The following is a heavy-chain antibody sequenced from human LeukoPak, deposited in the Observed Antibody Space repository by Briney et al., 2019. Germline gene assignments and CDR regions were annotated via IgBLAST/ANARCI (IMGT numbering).Heavy chain of an antibody. D-gene: IGHD3-22*01. CDR2: IYYSGST. CDR1: GGSISSYY. V-gene: IGHV4-59*08. J-gene: IGHJ4*02. Sequence: SETLSLTCTVSGGSISSYYWSWIRQPPGKGLEWIGYIYYSGSTNYNPSLKSRVTISVDTSKNQFSLKLGSVTAADTAVYYCVRLRDYYDSSGLTTTGYYFDYWGQGTLVTVSS. CDR3: VRLRDYYDSSGLTTTGYYFDY.